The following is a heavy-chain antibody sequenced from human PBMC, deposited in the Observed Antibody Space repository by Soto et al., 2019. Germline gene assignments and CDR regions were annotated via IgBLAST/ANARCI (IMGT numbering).Heavy chain of an antibody. CDR3: ARDLDTTGTLTYYYYGMDV. CDR2: INPSGGST. J-gene: IGHJ6*02. Sequence: ASVKVSCKASGYTFTSYYMHWVRQAPGQGLEWMGIINPSGGSTSYAQKSQGRVTMTRDTSTSTVYMELSSLRSEDTAVYYCARDLDTTGTLTYYYYGMDVWGQGTTVTVSS. V-gene: IGHV1-46*01. CDR1: GYTFTSYY. D-gene: IGHD4-17*01.